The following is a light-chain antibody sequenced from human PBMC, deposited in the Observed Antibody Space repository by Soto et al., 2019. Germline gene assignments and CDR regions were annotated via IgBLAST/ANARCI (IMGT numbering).Light chain of an antibody. V-gene: IGKV3D-15*01. CDR2: GAS. CDR3: QQYNNWPPGIT. Sequence: EIVMTQSPATLPVSPGERATLSCRASQSVSSNLAWYQQKPGQAPRLLIYGASTRVTGIPARFSGSGSGTEFTLTISSLQSEDFAVYYCQQYNNWPPGITFGQGTRLEIK. CDR1: QSVSSN. J-gene: IGKJ5*01.